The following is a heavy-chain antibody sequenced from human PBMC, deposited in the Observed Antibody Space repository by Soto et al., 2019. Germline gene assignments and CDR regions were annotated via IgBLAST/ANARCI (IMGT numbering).Heavy chain of an antibody. V-gene: IGHV3-9*01. Sequence: QHGGSLRLYYAASGFTFDDYAMHWVRQASGKGPEWVSGISWNSGSIGYADSVKGRFTISRDNAKNSLYLQMNSLRAEDTALYYCAKEGSSSGYFDYWGQGTLVTVSS. J-gene: IGHJ4*02. CDR1: GFTFDDYA. D-gene: IGHD6-6*01. CDR3: AKEGSSSGYFDY. CDR2: ISWNSGSI.